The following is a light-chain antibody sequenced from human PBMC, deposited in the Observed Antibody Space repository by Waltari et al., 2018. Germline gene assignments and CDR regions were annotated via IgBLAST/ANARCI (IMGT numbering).Light chain of an antibody. Sequence: SYVLTQPPSVSVAPGQTATITCGGSDLGSKRSHWYQQKAGQAPLLVIYNDADRPSGIPDRFSGSNSANTATLAISRVEAGDEADYYCHVWETSRDYQGFFGTGTKVTVL. V-gene: IGLV3-21*02. J-gene: IGLJ1*01. CDR3: HVWETSRDYQGF. CDR2: NDA. CDR1: DLGSKR.